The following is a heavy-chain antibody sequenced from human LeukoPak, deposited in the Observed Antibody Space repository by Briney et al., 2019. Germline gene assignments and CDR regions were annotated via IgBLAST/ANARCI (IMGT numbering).Heavy chain of an antibody. CDR3: ARGLAIFGVVIPTFFDS. CDR2: INPNSGGT. J-gene: IGHJ4*02. D-gene: IGHD3-3*01. V-gene: IGHV1-2*02. CDR1: GYIFTGYY. Sequence: ASVKVSCKASGYIFTGYYIHWVRQAPGQGLEWMGWINPNSGGTDYAQKFQGRVIMTRDTSITTAYVEPNSLISDDTAVYYCARGLAIFGVVIPTFFDSWGQGTLVTVSS.